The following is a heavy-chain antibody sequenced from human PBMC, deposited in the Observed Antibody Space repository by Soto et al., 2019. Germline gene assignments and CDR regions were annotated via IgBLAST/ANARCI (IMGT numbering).Heavy chain of an antibody. V-gene: IGHV4-59*01. Sequence: QVQLQESGPGLVKPSETLSLTCTVSGGSISSYYWSWIRQPPGKGLEWIGYIYYSGSTNYNPSLKSRVTISVDTSKNQFSLKLSSVTAADTAVYYCARDREGYRGYDYFDYWGQGTLVTVSS. CDR1: GGSISSYY. D-gene: IGHD5-12*01. CDR2: IYYSGST. CDR3: ARDREGYRGYDYFDY. J-gene: IGHJ4*02.